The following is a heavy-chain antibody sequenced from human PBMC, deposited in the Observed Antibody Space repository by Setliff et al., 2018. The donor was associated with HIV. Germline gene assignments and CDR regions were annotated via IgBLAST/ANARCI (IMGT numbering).Heavy chain of an antibody. D-gene: IGHD3-10*01. J-gene: IGHJ3*02. CDR3: AGPRGDEAFDI. V-gene: IGHV1-69*11. CDR1: GGTSPTYS. Sequence: ASVKVSCKASGGTSPTYSVNWVRQAPGQGLEWMGQIITVLHTTDYAQKFQGRVTITADESTSTFNMELSSLTSEDTALYYCAGPRGDEAFDIWGQGTMVTVS. CDR2: IITVLHTT.